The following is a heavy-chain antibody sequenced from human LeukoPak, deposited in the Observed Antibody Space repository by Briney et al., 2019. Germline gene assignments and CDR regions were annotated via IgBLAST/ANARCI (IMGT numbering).Heavy chain of an antibody. V-gene: IGHV1-69*13. CDR3: ASHRDYGDYAWYFDL. CDR2: IIPIFGTA. J-gene: IGHJ2*01. CDR1: GGTFSSYA. D-gene: IGHD4-17*01. Sequence: ASVKVSCKASGGTFSSYAISWVRQAPGQGLEWMGGIIPIFGTANYAQKFQGRVTITADESTSTAYMELSSLRSEDTAVYYCASHRDYGDYAWYFDLWGRGTLVTVSS.